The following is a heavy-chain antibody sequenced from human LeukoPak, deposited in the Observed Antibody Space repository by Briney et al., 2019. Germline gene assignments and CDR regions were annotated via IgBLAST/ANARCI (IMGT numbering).Heavy chain of an antibody. CDR1: GFTFNNYY. J-gene: IGHJ4*02. Sequence: GGSLRLSCAASGFTFNNYYMHWVRQAPGKGLEWVSSISSSSSYIYYADSVKGRFTISRDNAKNSLYLQMNSLRAEDTAVYYCARARHYGSGSFFDYWGQGTLVTVSS. CDR3: ARARHYGSGSFFDY. CDR2: ISSSSSYI. V-gene: IGHV3-21*01. D-gene: IGHD3-10*01.